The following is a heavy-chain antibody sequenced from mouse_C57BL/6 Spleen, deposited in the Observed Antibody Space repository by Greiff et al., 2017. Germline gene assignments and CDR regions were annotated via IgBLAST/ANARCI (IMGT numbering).Heavy chain of an antibody. Sequence: VQLQQSGAELVRPGASVKLSCTASGFNIKDDYMHWVKQRPEQGLEWIGWIDPENGDTEYASKFQGKATIAADTSSHTAYLQLSSLTSEDTAVYYCTTYYGSSQYYFDYWGQGTTLTVSS. D-gene: IGHD1-1*01. J-gene: IGHJ2*01. CDR2: IDPENGDT. V-gene: IGHV14-4*01. CDR1: GFNIKDDY. CDR3: TTYYGSSQYYFDY.